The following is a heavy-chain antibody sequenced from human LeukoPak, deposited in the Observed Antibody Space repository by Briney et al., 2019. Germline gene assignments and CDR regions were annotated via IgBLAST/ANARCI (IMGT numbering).Heavy chain of an antibody. CDR1: GGSNSSYY. V-gene: IGHV4-59*08. CDR3: ARHPIEHGDYGV. Sequence: SETLSLTCTVSGGSNSSYYWSWIRQPPGKGLEWIGYIYYSGSTNYNPSLKSRVTISVDTSKNQFSLKLSSVTAADTAVYYCARHPIEHGDYGVWGKGTMVTVSS. D-gene: IGHD4/OR15-4a*01. J-gene: IGHJ6*04. CDR2: IYYSGST.